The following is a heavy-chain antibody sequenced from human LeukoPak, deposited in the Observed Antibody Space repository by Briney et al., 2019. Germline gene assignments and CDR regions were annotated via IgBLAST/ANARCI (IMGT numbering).Heavy chain of an antibody. CDR3: ARGGYDSSGYYVYYFDY. D-gene: IGHD3-22*01. V-gene: IGHV4-31*03. Sequence: SETLSLTCTVSGGPISSGGYYWSWIRQHPGKGLEWIGYIYYSGSTYYNPSLKSRVTISVDTSKNQFSLMLSSVTAADTAVYYCARGGYDSSGYYVYYFDYWGQGTLVTVSS. CDR2: IYYSGST. J-gene: IGHJ4*02. CDR1: GGPISSGGYY.